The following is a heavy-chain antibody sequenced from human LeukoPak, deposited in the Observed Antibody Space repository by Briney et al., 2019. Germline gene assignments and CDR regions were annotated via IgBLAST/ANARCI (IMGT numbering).Heavy chain of an antibody. CDR2: IDGGGSSI. J-gene: IGHJ4*01. D-gene: IGHD3-22*01. Sequence: GGSLRLSCAASGFTFSNHWMHWVRQVPGKGLVWVARIDGGGSSISHADFAKGRFSISRGNAKSTLYLQMNSLRAEDTAVYYCARGPGSSGGAYVGDYWGHGTLVTVSS. V-gene: IGHV3-74*01. CDR1: GFTFSNHW. CDR3: ARGPGSSGGAYVGDY.